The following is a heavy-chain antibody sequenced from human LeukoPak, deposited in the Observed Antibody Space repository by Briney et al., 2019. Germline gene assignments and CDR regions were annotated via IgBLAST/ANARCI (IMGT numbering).Heavy chain of an antibody. CDR1: GYTFTSYG. D-gene: IGHD3-9*01. J-gene: IGHJ6*02. V-gene: IGHV1-18*01. CDR2: ISAYNGNT. Sequence: ASVKVSCKASGYTFTSYGISWVRQAPGQGLEWMGWISAYNGNTNYAQKLQGRVTMTTDTSTSTAYMELRSLRSDDTAVYYCARDGPPYYDILTGYFLYYGMDVWGQGTTVIVSS. CDR3: ARDGPPYYDILTGYFLYYGMDV.